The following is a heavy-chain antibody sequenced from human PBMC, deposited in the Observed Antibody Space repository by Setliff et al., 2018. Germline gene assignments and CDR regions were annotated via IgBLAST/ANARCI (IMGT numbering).Heavy chain of an antibody. CDR2: INAGNGNT. V-gene: IGHV1-24*01. CDR1: GYTLTELS. D-gene: IGHD6-19*01. J-gene: IGHJ4*02. CDR3: AFNSGWYGYYFDY. Sequence: ASVKVSCKVSGYTLTELSMHWVRQAPGKGLEWMGWINAGNGNTKYSQKFQGRVTMTEDTSTDTAYMELSSLRSEDTAVYYCAFNSGWYGYYFDYWGQGTLVTVSS.